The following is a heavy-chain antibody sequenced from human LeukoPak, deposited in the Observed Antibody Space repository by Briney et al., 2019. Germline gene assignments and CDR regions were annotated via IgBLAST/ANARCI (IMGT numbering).Heavy chain of an antibody. CDR2: ICISNNYT. D-gene: IGHD6-13*01. Sequence: GRSLRLSCAASGFTFSSYTMNWVRQAPGEGLEWVSSICISNNYTYYADSVKGRFTIYRDNAKNSLYLQMTSPRAEDTAVYYCARDLYSSSWYFDYWGQGTLVTVSS. CDR1: GFTFSSYT. J-gene: IGHJ4*02. CDR3: ARDLYSSSWYFDY. V-gene: IGHV3-21*01.